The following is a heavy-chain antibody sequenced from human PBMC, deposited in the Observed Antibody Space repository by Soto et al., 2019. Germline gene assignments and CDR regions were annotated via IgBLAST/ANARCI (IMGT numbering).Heavy chain of an antibody. V-gene: IGHV1-18*01. CDR1: GYTFTSYG. CDR3: ARDLTPGLVDH. J-gene: IGHJ4*02. D-gene: IGHD3-9*01. Sequence: QVQLVQSGAEVKKPGASVKVSCKASGYTFTSYGIIWVRQAPGQGLEWMGWISAYNVNTNYAQKLQGRVTMTTDTSPRTPYMELRSLSSDDTAVYYCARDLTPGLVDHWGQGTLVTVSS. CDR2: ISAYNVNT.